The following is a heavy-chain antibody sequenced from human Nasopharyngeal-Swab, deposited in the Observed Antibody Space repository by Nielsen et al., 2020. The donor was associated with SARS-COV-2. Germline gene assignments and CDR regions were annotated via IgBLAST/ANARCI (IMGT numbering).Heavy chain of an antibody. CDR3: TREGYCSSTSCYVYYYYGMDV. Sequence: WIRQPPGKGLEWVGFIRSKAYGGTTEYAASVKGRFAISRDDSKSIAYLQMNSLKTEDTAVYYCTREGYCSSTSCYVYYYYGMDVWGQGTMVTVSS. D-gene: IGHD2-2*01. V-gene: IGHV3-49*02. J-gene: IGHJ6*02. CDR2: IRSKAYGGTT.